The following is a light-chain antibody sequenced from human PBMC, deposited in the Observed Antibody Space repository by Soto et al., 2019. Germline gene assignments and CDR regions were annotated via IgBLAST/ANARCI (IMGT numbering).Light chain of an antibody. CDR1: QSLLHSNGYNY. J-gene: IGKJ1*01. CDR2: LGS. Sequence: DLVMTQSPLSLPVTPGEPASISCRSSQSLLHSNGYNYLDWYLQKPGQSPQLLIDLGSNRASGVPDRFSGSGSGIDFTLKISRVEAEDVGVYYCMQALQSPRTFGQGTKVEIK. CDR3: MQALQSPRT. V-gene: IGKV2-28*01.